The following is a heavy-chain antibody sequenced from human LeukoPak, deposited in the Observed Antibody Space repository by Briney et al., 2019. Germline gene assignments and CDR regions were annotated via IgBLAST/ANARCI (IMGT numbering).Heavy chain of an antibody. CDR1: GGSISIYY. J-gene: IGHJ4*02. CDR3: VRDRELNF. Sequence: PSETLSPTCTVSGGSISIYYWSWIRQSPGKGLEWIGYTYNSGSTNYNPSLKSRVTISADTSKNQFSLKLTSVTAADTAVYFCVRDRELNFWGQGTLVTVSS. CDR2: TYNSGST. D-gene: IGHD1-26*01. V-gene: IGHV4-59*03.